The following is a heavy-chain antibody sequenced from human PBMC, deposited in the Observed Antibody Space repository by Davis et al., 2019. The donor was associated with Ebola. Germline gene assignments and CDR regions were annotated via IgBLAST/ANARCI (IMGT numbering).Heavy chain of an antibody. J-gene: IGHJ5*02. CDR2: IWYDGSNK. D-gene: IGHD1-26*01. CDR3: AREWVVRWFDP. Sequence: GGSLRLSCAASGFTFSSYGMHWVRQAPGKGLEWVAVIWYDGSNKYYADPVKGRFTISRDNAKNSLYLQMNSLRAEDTAVYYCAREWVVRWFDPWGQGTLVTVSS. CDR1: GFTFSSYG. V-gene: IGHV3-33*01.